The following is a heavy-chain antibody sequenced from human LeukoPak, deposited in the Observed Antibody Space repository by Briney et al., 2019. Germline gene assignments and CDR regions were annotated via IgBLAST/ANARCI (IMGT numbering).Heavy chain of an antibody. D-gene: IGHD2-8*01. CDR2: LTPSGDTT. CDR1: GFTFTSYA. Sequence: SGGSLRLSCTASGFTFTSYAMTWVRQAPGKGLEWVSSLTPSGDTTYYADSVKGRFTVSRDNSKNTLYLQLNTLRAEDTAVYYCGKGLNGVYDYRGQGALVTVSS. CDR3: GKGLNGVYDY. J-gene: IGHJ4*02. V-gene: IGHV3-23*01.